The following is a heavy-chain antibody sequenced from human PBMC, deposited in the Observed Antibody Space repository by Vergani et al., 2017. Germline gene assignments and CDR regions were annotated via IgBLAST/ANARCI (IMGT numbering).Heavy chain of an antibody. CDR2: IRSQPNSHAT. CDR1: GFPFSDAA. Sequence: EVQLVESGGGLVKPGGSLRLSCAASGFPFSDAALHWVRQAPGKGLEWIGRIRSQPNSHATAYGVSMKGKFTISRDDSKNTAFLLMHRLTTEDTAVYYCSRQGNYGDVDFFYAMDVWGPGTTVTVSS. CDR3: SRQGNYGDVDFFYAMDV. V-gene: IGHV3-73*01. D-gene: IGHD4-17*01. J-gene: IGHJ6*01.